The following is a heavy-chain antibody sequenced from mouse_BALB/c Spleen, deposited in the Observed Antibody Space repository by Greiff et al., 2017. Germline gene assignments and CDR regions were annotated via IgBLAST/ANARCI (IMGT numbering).Heavy chain of an antibody. CDR2: ISPGSGST. CDR3: ARGGSYGTWFAY. Sequence: VQLQQSGPELVKPGASVKMSCKASGYPFNDYVISWVKQRTGQCLEWLGEISPGSGSTNYNTKFKGKATLTADKSSNTAYMQLSSLTSEDSAVYFGARGGSYGTWFAYWGQGTLVTVSA. J-gene: IGHJ3*01. D-gene: IGHD2-1*01. V-gene: IGHV1-77*01. CDR1: GYPFNDYV.